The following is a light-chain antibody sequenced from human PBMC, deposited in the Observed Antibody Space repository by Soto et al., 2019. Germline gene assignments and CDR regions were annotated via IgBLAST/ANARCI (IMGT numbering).Light chain of an antibody. Sequence: EIVMTPSPAPLSMSPADRATLSCRASESVTSSFAWYQQTPGQPPRHLLYAASPRATDVPARVSGSGAETESTLTLTIMQSEAYEVEFYHQYHNWRLWTFGQGTKVDIK. CDR3: HQYHNWRLWT. CDR1: ESVTSS. J-gene: IGKJ1*01. V-gene: IGKV3-15*01. CDR2: AAS.